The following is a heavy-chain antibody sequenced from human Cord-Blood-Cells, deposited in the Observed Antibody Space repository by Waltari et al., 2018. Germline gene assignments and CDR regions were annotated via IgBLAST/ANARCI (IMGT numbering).Heavy chain of an antibody. Sequence: QVQLVESGGGVVQPGRSLRLSCAASGFTFSSYAMHWVGQAPGKGLEWVAVISYDGSTKYYADSVKGRFTISRDNSKNTLYLQMNSRRAEDTAVYYCARGITMVRGVIDYWGQGTLVTVSS. CDR3: ARGITMVRGVIDY. D-gene: IGHD3-10*01. V-gene: IGHV3-30*04. J-gene: IGHJ4*02. CDR2: ISYDGSTK. CDR1: GFTFSSYA.